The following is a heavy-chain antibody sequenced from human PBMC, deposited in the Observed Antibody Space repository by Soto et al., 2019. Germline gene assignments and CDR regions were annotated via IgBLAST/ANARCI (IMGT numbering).Heavy chain of an antibody. J-gene: IGHJ4*02. D-gene: IGHD3-10*01. Sequence: VQSGGEVKKPGASVRVSCKASGYAFSFGFSWVRQAPGQGLEWMGWISASDGSSNSAQKFRGRSSMTTDTSTNTAYMELLSLTSDDTAVYFCATYYFGSGSYYRFDNWGQGTLVTVSS. CDR2: ISASDGSS. CDR1: GYAFSFG. V-gene: IGHV1-18*01. CDR3: ATYYFGSGSYYRFDN.